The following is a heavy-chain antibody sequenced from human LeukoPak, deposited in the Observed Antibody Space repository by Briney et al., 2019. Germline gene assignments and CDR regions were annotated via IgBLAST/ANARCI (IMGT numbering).Heavy chain of an antibody. D-gene: IGHD6-13*01. V-gene: IGHV3-66*01. Sequence: GGSLRLSCAASGFTVSSSYLSWVRQAPGKGLEWVSVISNSDTTYYAESVKGRFTISRDISKNMLYLQMNNLRAEDTAVYYCVAAGLSRYQFDYWGQGTLVAVSS. CDR1: GFTVSSSY. CDR3: VAAGLSRYQFDY. CDR2: ISNSDTT. J-gene: IGHJ4*02.